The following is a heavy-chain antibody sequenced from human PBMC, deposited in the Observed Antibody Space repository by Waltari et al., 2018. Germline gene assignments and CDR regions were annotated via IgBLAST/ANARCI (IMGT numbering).Heavy chain of an antibody. CDR1: GVSIPRNTPY. J-gene: IGHJ3*01. D-gene: IGHD5-12*01. V-gene: IGHV4-39*01. CDR2: VSYSGTT. CDR3: ATYIGASVGTAAFDV. Sequence: QLQLPESGPRLVRPSETLSPICRVSGVSIPRNTPYWACIRQSPGQGLEWIGTVSYSGTTYISPSRKSRVSVSRDTSKNQVSLILGSVTAADMAVYYCATYIGASVGTAAFDVWGQGTMVTVSS.